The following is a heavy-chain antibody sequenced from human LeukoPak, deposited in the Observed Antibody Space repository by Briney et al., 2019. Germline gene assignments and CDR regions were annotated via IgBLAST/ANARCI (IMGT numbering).Heavy chain of an antibody. CDR1: GLTLSNAW. Sequence: NPGGSLSLSCAASGLTLSNAWMSWVRQAPGKGLEWVARIKSETDGGTTDYTAPVKGRFTISRDDSKNMLYLQMNSLETEDTAVYFCTTLRQIWGQGTLVTVSS. CDR2: IKSETDGGTT. V-gene: IGHV3-15*01. J-gene: IGHJ4*02. CDR3: TTLRQI.